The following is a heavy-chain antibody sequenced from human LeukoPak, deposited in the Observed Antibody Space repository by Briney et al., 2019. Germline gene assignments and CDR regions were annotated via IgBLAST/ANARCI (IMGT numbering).Heavy chain of an antibody. V-gene: IGHV1-18*01. CDR3: ARDILSSSSWSAYFDY. CDR1: GYTFTSYG. D-gene: IGHD6-13*01. J-gene: IGHJ4*02. Sequence: GASVNVSCKASGYTFTSYGISWVRQAPGQGLEWMGWISAYNGNTNYAQKLQGRVTMTTDTSTSTAYMELRSLRSDDTAVYYCARDILSSSSWSAYFDYWGQGTLVTVSS. CDR2: ISAYNGNT.